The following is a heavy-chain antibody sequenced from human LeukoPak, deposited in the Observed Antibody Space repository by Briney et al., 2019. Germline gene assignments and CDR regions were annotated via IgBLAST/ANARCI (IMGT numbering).Heavy chain of an antibody. CDR1: GFTFRNAW. CDR3: AKGSWQDS. D-gene: IGHD2-15*01. V-gene: IGHV3-23*01. J-gene: IGHJ4*02. CDR2: ISTSGGTT. Sequence: GGSLRLSCAASGFTFRNAWMSWVRQAPGKGLEWVSAISTSGGTTYNADSVKGRFTISRDNSKNTLYLQMNSLRGEDTAVYYCAKGSWQDSWGQGTLVTVSA.